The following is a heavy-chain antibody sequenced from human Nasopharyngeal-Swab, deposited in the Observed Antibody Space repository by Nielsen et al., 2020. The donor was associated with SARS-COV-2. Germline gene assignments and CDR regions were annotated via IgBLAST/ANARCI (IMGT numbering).Heavy chain of an antibody. V-gene: IGHV3-7*01. CDR3: ARQTSNPYYYYYMDV. Sequence: GGSLRLSCAASGFTFSSYWMSWVRQAPGKGLEWVANIKQDGSEKHYVDSVKGRFTISRDNAKNSLYLQMNSLRAEDTAVYYCARQTSNPYYYYYMDVWGKGTTVTVSS. D-gene: IGHD4-11*01. J-gene: IGHJ6*03. CDR1: GFTFSSYW. CDR2: IKQDGSEK.